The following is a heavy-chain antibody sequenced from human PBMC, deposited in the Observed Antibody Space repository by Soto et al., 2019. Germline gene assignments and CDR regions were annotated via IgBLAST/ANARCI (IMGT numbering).Heavy chain of an antibody. J-gene: IGHJ6*02. V-gene: IGHV1-2*02. CDR1: GYTFTGYY. CDR3: ARAGSSGWYETTKYYYYGMDV. D-gene: IGHD6-19*01. CDR2: INPNSGGT. Sequence: ASVKVSCKASGYTFTGYYMHWVRQAPGQGLEWMGWINPNSGGTNYAQKFQGRVTMTRDTSISTAYMELSRLRSDDTAVYYCARAGSSGWYETTKYYYYGMDVWGQGTTVTVSS.